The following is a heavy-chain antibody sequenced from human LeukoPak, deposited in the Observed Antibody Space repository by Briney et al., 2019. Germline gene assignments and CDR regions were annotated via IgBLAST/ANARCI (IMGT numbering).Heavy chain of an antibody. Sequence: PSETLSHTCTVSGGSISSGSYYWSWIRQPPGKGLEWIGYIYYSGSTNYNPSLKSRVTISVDTSKNQFSLKLSSVTAADTAVYYCARGKGDYWGQGTLVTVSS. CDR1: GGSISSGSYY. CDR3: ARGKGDY. CDR2: IYYSGST. V-gene: IGHV4-61*01. J-gene: IGHJ4*02.